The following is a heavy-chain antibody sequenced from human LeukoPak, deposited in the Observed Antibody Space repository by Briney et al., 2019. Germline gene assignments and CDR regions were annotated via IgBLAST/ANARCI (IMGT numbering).Heavy chain of an antibody. CDR2: IDSSSNYM. V-gene: IGHV3-21*01. Sequence: GGSLRLSCAASGSTFRSYSMNWVRQAPGKGLEWVSSIDSSSNYMYYVDSVKGRFTISRDNAKKSLYLEMNSLRADDTAVYYCVRELAYYYDNYYDWGQGTLVTVSS. CDR1: GSTFRSYS. J-gene: IGHJ4*02. CDR3: VRELAYYYDNYYD. D-gene: IGHD3-22*01.